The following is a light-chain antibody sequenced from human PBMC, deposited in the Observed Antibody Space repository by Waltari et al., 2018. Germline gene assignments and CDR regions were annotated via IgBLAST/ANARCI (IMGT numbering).Light chain of an antibody. J-gene: IGKJ1*01. Sequence: DIVMTQSPGSLAVSLGERATINCKSSQNVLYSSNNKNYIAWYQQKSGQPPKLLIYWTSTRESGVPDRFSGSGSWTDFALTISSLQAEDVAVYYCQQYYTTPWTFGQGTKVEIK. CDR2: WTS. CDR3: QQYYTTPWT. CDR1: QNVLYSSNNKNY. V-gene: IGKV4-1*01.